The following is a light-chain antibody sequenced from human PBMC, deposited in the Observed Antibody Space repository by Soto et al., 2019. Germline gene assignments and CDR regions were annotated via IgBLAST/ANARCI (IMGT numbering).Light chain of an antibody. J-gene: IGKJ3*01. CDR2: DAS. CDR1: QSVSSY. Sequence: EIVLTQSPATLSLSPGERATLSCRASQSVSSYLACYQQKPGQAPRLLIYDASNRATGIPARFSGSGSGTDFTLTNSSLEPEDFAVYYCQQRSNWPTFGPGTKVDSK. CDR3: QQRSNWPT. V-gene: IGKV3-11*01.